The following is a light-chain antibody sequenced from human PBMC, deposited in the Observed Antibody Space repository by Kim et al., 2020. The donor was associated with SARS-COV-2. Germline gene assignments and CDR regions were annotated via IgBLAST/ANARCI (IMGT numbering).Light chain of an antibody. CDR2: YDS. Sequence: PGKTARMTCGGTSIGSKSVHWYQEKPGQAPVLVISYDSDRPSGIPERFSGSNSENTATLTISRVEAGDEADYYCQVWDSSSDHRVVFGGGTQLTVL. CDR1: SIGSKS. J-gene: IGLJ2*01. CDR3: QVWDSSSDHRVV. V-gene: IGLV3-21*04.